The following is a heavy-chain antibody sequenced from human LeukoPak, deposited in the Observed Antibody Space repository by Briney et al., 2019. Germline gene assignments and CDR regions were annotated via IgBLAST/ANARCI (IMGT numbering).Heavy chain of an antibody. V-gene: IGHV3-30-3*01. CDR3: ARPIVGAMPRGSFDY. CDR1: AFTFSRYA. CDR2: ISYDGSDK. Sequence: GGSLRLSCAASAFTFSRYAMHWVRQAPGKGLEWVAVISYDGSDKFYADSVKGLFTISRDNSKNMLYLQMDSLRIEDTAVYYCARPIVGAMPRGSFDYWGQGTLVTVSS. J-gene: IGHJ4*02. D-gene: IGHD1-26*01.